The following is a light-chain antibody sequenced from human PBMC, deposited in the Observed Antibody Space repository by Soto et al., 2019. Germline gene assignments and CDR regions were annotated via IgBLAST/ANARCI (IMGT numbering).Light chain of an antibody. V-gene: IGKV3-11*01. CDR2: DAS. CDR1: QSVSSY. CDR3: QQRSNWLA. J-gene: IGKJ4*01. Sequence: EIVLTQSPATLSLSPGERATCSCRASQSVSSYLAWYQQKPGQAPRLLIYDASNRATGIPARFSGSGSGTDFTLTISSLEPEDFAVYYCQQRSNWLAFGGGTKVEIK.